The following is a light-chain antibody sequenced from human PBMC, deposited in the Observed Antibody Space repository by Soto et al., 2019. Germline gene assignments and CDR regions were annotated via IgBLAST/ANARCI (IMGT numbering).Light chain of an antibody. V-gene: IGLV1-51*02. Sequence: QSVLTQPPSVSTAPGQKVTISCSGSSSNIGNNYVSWYQQLPGTAPKLLIYENNKRPSGIPDRFSGSKSGTSATLGITGLQTGDEADYYWGTWDSSLSAWVFGGGTKLTVL. CDR1: SSNIGNNY. CDR3: GTWDSSLSAWV. J-gene: IGLJ3*02. CDR2: ENN.